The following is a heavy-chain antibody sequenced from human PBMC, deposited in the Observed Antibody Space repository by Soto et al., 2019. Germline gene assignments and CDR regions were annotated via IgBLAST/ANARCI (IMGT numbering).Heavy chain of an antibody. V-gene: IGHV3-23*01. CDR3: TRETVAGITGLDY. CDR2: ISVSDAFI. D-gene: IGHD1-20*01. Sequence: PWWSPRIFCATFRVNVGVFGVNWVRQAPGKGLEWVSGISVSDAFIYYADSVMGRFSISRDASENILYLQMNSLRVDDTALYYCTRETVAGITGLDYWGPGTLVTVSS. CDR1: RVNVGVFG. J-gene: IGHJ4*02.